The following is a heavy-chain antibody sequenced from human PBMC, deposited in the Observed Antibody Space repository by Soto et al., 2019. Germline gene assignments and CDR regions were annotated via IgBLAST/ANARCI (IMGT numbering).Heavy chain of an antibody. CDR2: ISGYNGNT. V-gene: IGHV1-18*04. CDR3: ARGGSYHATVDY. D-gene: IGHD1-26*01. J-gene: IGHJ4*02. CDR1: GYTFTNFG. Sequence: QVQLVQSGAEVKKPGASVRVSCKVSGYTFTNFGVSWVRQAPGQGLEWMGWISGYNGNTDYAQKFEGRVTMTTDTSTSTAYMELRSLTSADTAICYCARGGSYHATVDYWGQGTLVTVSS.